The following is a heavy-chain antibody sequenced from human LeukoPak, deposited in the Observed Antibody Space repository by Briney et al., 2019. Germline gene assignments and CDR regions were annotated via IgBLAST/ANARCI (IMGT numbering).Heavy chain of an antibody. J-gene: IGHJ4*02. CDR2: IYYSGST. Sequence: SETLSLTCTVSGGSISSYYWSWIRQPPGKGLEWIGYIYYSGSTNYNPSLKSRVTISVDTSKNQFSLKLCSVTAADTAVYYCAREYGSSRDWGQGTLVTVSS. V-gene: IGHV4-59*12. D-gene: IGHD6-13*01. CDR3: AREYGSSRD. CDR1: GGSISSYY.